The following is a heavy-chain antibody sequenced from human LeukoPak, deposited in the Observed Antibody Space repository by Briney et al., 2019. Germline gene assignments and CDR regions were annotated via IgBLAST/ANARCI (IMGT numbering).Heavy chain of an antibody. J-gene: IGHJ6*03. Sequence: SETLSLTCTGSGGSIRSYYWSWIRQPAGKGLEWIGRIYTSGSTNYNPSLKSRVTMSVDTSKNQFSLKLSSVTAADTAVYYCARDRHDIVVVVAARYYYYYMDVWGKGTTVTVSS. CDR2: IYTSGST. V-gene: IGHV4-4*07. D-gene: IGHD2-15*01. CDR3: ARDRHDIVVVVAARYYYYYMDV. CDR1: GGSIRSYY.